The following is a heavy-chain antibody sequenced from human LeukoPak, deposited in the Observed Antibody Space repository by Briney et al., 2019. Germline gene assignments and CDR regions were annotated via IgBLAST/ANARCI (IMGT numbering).Heavy chain of an antibody. J-gene: IGHJ4*02. D-gene: IGHD3-22*01. Sequence: GASVKVSCNASGYTFTSYGVSWVRQAPGQGLEWMGWISAYNGKTNYAQKFQDRVTMTTGTSTSTTYMELRSLRSDDTAVYYCARSSITVVDTLDYWGQGTLITVSS. V-gene: IGHV1-18*01. CDR3: ARSSITVVDTLDY. CDR2: ISAYNGKT. CDR1: GYTFTSYG.